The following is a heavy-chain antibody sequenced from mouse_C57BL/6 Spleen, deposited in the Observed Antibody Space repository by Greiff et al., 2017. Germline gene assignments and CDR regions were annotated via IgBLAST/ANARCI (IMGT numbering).Heavy chain of an antibody. CDR3: AKEREGFYYAMDY. J-gene: IGHJ4*01. V-gene: IGHV2-4*01. CDR1: GFSLTSYG. CDR2: IWSGGST. Sequence: VQLQQSGPGLVQPSQSLSITCTVSGFSLTSYGVHWVRQPPGKGLEWLGVIWSGGSTDYNAAFISSLSISKDNSKSQVFFKMNSLQADDTAIYYCAKEREGFYYAMDYGGQGTSVTVSS.